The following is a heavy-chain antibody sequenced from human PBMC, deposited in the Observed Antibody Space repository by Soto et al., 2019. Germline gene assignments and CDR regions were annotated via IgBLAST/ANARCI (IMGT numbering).Heavy chain of an antibody. CDR1: GYTFTSYG. D-gene: IGHD3-9*01. CDR3: ARYGTAFLPRVRYFDSLQPAEFDY. J-gene: IGHJ4*02. Sequence: QVQLVQSGAEVKKPGASVKVSCKASGYTFTSYGISWVRQAPGQGLEWMGWISAYNGNTNYAQKLQGRATMTTATSTSPAYMELRSLRSDDTPVYYCARYGTAFLPRVRYFDSLQPAEFDYWGQGTLVTVSS. CDR2: ISAYNGNT. V-gene: IGHV1-18*01.